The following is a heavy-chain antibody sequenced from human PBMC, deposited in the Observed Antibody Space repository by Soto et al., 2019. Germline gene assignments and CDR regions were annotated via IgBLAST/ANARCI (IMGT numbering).Heavy chain of an antibody. CDR1: GGTFSSYA. CDR2: IIPIFGTA. J-gene: IGHJ6*02. V-gene: IGHV1-69*13. CDR3: ARVREGAYYYYYGMDV. Sequence: ASVKVSCKASGGTFSSYAISWVRQAPGQGLEWMGGIIPIFGTANYARKFQGRVTITADESTSTAYMELSSLRSEDTAVYYCARVREGAYYYYYGMDVWGQGTTVTVSS. D-gene: IGHD3-22*01.